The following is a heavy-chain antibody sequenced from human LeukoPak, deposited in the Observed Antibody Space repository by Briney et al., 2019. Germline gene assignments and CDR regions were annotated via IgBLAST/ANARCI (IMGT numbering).Heavy chain of an antibody. CDR2: ISGYNGNT. J-gene: IGHJ4*02. CDR1: GYTFTSYG. V-gene: IGHV1-18*01. D-gene: IGHD1-26*01. Sequence: GASVTVSCKASGYTFTSYGISWLRQAPGQGLEWMGWISGYNGNTNYAQKLQGRVTMTTDTSTNTAYMELRSLRSDDTAVYYCARSPLAGATRVDFWGQGTLVTVSS. CDR3: ARSPLAGATRVDF.